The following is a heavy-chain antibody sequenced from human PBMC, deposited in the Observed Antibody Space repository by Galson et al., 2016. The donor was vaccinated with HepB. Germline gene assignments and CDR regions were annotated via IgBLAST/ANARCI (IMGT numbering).Heavy chain of an antibody. CDR2: ISWNSGSR. D-gene: IGHD1-26*01. CDR1: GFTFDDNA. J-gene: IGHJ3*02. Sequence: SLRLSCAASGFTFDDNAVHWVRQGPGKGLEWVSGISWNSGSRDYADSVKGRFTISRDNAKNSLYLQVNSLRAEDTALYYCARDIGGSYPGGEPGAFDIWGQGTMVTVSS. V-gene: IGHV3-9*01. CDR3: ARDIGGSYPGGEPGAFDI.